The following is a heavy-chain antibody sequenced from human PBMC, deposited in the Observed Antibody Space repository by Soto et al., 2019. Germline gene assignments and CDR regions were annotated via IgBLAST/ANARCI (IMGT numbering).Heavy chain of an antibody. D-gene: IGHD4-17*01. J-gene: IGHJ6*02. V-gene: IGHV4-39*07. Sequence: SETLSLTCTVSGGSISSSSYYWGWIRQPPGKGLEWIGSIYYSGSTYYNPSLKSRVTISIDRSKNQFSLKLSSVTAADTAVYYCARAHYGDYGYGMDVWGQGTTVTVSS. CDR1: GGSISSSSYY. CDR3: ARAHYGDYGYGMDV. CDR2: IYYSGST.